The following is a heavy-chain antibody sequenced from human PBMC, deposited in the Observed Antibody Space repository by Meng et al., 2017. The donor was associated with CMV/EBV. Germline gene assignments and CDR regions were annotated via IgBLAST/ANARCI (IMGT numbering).Heavy chain of an antibody. V-gene: IGHV3-11*01. CDR1: GFTFSDYY. CDR3: ARGRRGYSGYDFYDY. D-gene: IGHD5-12*01. CDR2: ISSSGSTI. Sequence: GESLKISCAASGFTFSDYYMGWIRQAPGKGLEWVSYISSSGSTIYYADSVKGRFTISRDNAKNSLYLQMNSLRAEDTAVYYCARGRRGYSGYDFYDYWGQGTLVTVSS. J-gene: IGHJ4*02.